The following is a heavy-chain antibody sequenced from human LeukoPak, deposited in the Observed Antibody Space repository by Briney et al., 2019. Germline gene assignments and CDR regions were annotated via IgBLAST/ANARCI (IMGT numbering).Heavy chain of an antibody. J-gene: IGHJ4*02. V-gene: IGHV3-30*02. CDR3: AKDPRVYSSGWYYFDY. D-gene: IGHD6-13*01. Sequence: GGSLRLSCAASGFTFSSYGMHWVRQAPDKGLEWVAFIRYDTSNKYYGDSVKGRFTISRDSSKNTLYLQMNSLRAEDTAVYYCAKDPRVYSSGWYYFDYWGQGALVTVSS. CDR1: GFTFSSYG. CDR2: IRYDTSNK.